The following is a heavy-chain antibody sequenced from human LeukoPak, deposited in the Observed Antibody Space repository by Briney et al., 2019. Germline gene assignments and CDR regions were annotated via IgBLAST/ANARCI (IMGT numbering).Heavy chain of an antibody. CDR3: ARDGGIYGAGAFDI. J-gene: IGHJ3*02. V-gene: IGHV3-53*01. CDR1: GFTFSSYW. CDR2: IYSGGST. D-gene: IGHD3-16*01. Sequence: GGSLRLSCAASGFTFSSYWMSWVRQAPGKGLEWVSVIYSGGSTYYADSVKGRFTISRDNSKNTLYLQMNSLRAEDTAVYYCARDGGIYGAGAFDIWGQGTMVTVSS.